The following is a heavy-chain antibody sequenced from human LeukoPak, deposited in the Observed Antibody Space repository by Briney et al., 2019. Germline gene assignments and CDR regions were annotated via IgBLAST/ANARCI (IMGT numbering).Heavy chain of an antibody. Sequence: GGSLRLSCAASGFTFSSYSMNWVRQAPGKGLEWVSSISSSSSYIYYADSVKGRFTISRDNAKNSLYLQMNSLRAEDTAAYYCARDHKWEPLGYWGQGTLVTVSS. CDR2: ISSSSSYI. CDR1: GFTFSSYS. CDR3: ARDHKWEPLGY. V-gene: IGHV3-21*01. D-gene: IGHD1-26*01. J-gene: IGHJ4*02.